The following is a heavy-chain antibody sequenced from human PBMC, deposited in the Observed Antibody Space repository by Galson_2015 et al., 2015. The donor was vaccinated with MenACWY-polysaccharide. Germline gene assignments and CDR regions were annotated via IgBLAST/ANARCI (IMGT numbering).Heavy chain of an antibody. D-gene: IGHD7-27*01. CDR2: INVDGSQQ. Sequence: SLRLSCAASRFTFSAIWMSWVRQAPGKGLEWVALINVDGSQQYYMDSVEGRFAISRDNAKNSLYLQINSLRAEDTAVYYCARDPNWGNSFGPWGQGTLVTVSS. J-gene: IGHJ5*02. CDR1: RFTFSAIW. CDR3: ARDPNWGNSFGP. V-gene: IGHV3-7*01.